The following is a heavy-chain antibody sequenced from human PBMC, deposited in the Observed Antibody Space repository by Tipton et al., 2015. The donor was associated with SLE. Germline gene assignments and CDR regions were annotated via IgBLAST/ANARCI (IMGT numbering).Heavy chain of an antibody. D-gene: IGHD6-19*01. V-gene: IGHV3-7*01. CDR2: INEDGSGT. J-gene: IGHJ4*02. CDR1: GFSFSSLW. Sequence: SLRLSCVASGFSFSSLWMSWVRQDPGKGLEWVANINEDGSGTHYVDSVKGRFTISRDNAKNSLYLQMDNLRVEDTSTYYCVTRAWLDYWGQGTLVTVPS. CDR3: VTRAWLDY.